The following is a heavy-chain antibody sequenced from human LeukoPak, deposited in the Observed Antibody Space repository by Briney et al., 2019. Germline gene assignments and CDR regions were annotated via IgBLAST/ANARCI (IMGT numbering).Heavy chain of an antibody. D-gene: IGHD6-13*01. CDR2: ISSSGNTT. CDR3: ARGGYSSSWYFAY. Sequence: GGSLRLSCAASGFTFSSYEMNWVRQAPGKGLEWVSYISSSGNTTHYADSVKGRFTISRDNAKNSLYLQMNSPRAEDTAVYYCARGGYSSSWYFAYWGQGTLVTVSS. V-gene: IGHV3-48*03. CDR1: GFTFSSYE. J-gene: IGHJ4*02.